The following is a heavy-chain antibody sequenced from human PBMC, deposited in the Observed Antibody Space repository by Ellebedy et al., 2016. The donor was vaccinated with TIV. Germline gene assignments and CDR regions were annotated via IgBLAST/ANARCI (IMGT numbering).Heavy chain of an antibody. CDR3: ARDGGTMIGSTVYWYFDL. J-gene: IGHJ2*01. CDR2: ISSTSSTI. CDR1: GFTFRSYS. V-gene: IGHV3-48*04. D-gene: IGHD3-22*01. Sequence: GESLKISXAASGFTFRSYSMNWVRQAPGKGLEWVSYISSTSSTIYYADSVKGRFTISRDNAKNSLYLQMNSVRAEDTAVYYCARDGGTMIGSTVYWYFDLWGRGTLVTVSS.